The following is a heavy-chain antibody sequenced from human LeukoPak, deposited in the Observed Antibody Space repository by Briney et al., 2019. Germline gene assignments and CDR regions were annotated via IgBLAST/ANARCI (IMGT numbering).Heavy chain of an antibody. J-gene: IGHJ6*04. D-gene: IGHD1-14*01. V-gene: IGHV1-18*01. CDR2: ISAYNGNT. Sequence: GASVKVSCKASGYTFTSYGISWVRQAPGQGLEWMGWISAYNGNTNYAQKFQGRVTMTEDTSTDTAYMELSSLRSEDTAVYYCATDYVTDRLDVWGKGTTVTVSS. CDR3: ATDYVTDRLDV. CDR1: GYTFTSYG.